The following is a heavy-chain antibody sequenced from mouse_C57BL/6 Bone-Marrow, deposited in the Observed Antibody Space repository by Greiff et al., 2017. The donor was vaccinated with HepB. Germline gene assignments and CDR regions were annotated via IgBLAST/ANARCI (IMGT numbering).Heavy chain of an antibody. J-gene: IGHJ3*01. CDR3: ARAYDGYYSWFAY. Sequence: EVKLVESGGGLVKPGGSLKLSCAASGFTFSSYAMSWARQTPEKRLEWVATISDGGSYTYYPDNVKGRFTISRDNAKNNLYLQMSHLKSEDTAMYYCARAYDGYYSWFAYWGQGTLVTVSA. CDR1: GFTFSSYA. CDR2: ISDGGSYT. V-gene: IGHV5-4*03. D-gene: IGHD2-3*01.